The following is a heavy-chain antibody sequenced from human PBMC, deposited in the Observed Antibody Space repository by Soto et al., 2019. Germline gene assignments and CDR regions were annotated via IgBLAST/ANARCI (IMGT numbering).Heavy chain of an antibody. D-gene: IGHD2-2*01. J-gene: IGHJ4*02. V-gene: IGHV4-39*01. CDR2: IYHSGST. Sequence: SDTLSITCTVSGGSISGSTSSWGWIRQPPGKGLEWIGSIYHSGSTYYSPSLKSRVTISADTSKNQFSLKLSSVTAADTAVYYCATTLCSTTSCPSDYWGQGALVTVSS. CDR3: ATTLCSTTSCPSDY. CDR1: GGSISGSTSS.